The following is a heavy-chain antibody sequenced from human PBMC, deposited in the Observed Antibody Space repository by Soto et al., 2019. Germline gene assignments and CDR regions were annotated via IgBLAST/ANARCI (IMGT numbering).Heavy chain of an antibody. CDR1: GFTFSNFA. CDR2: ISHTGNTI. D-gene: IGHD6-19*01. CDR3: VKYQCSGWYFEY. J-gene: IGHJ4*02. Sequence: EVQLLESGGGFVQPGGSLTLSCAASGFTFSNFAMSWVRQAPGKGLEWVSSISHTGNTIYYADSVKGRFTIARDNSKNTVYLQMNSQRAEDTALYYCVKYQCSGWYFEYWGQGTQVTVSS. V-gene: IGHV3-23*01.